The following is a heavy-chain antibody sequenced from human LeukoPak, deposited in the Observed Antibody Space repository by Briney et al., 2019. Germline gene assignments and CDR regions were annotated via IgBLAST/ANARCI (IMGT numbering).Heavy chain of an antibody. Sequence: GASVKVSCKASGYTFTSYDINWVRQATGQGLEWMGWMNPNSGNTGYAQKFQGRVTMTRNTSINTAYMELSSLRSEDTAVYYCARMHYYDSGSSNWFDPWGQGTLVTVSS. CDR3: ARMHYYDSGSSNWFDP. CDR2: MNPNSGNT. V-gene: IGHV1-8*01. D-gene: IGHD3-10*01. J-gene: IGHJ5*02. CDR1: GYTFTSYD.